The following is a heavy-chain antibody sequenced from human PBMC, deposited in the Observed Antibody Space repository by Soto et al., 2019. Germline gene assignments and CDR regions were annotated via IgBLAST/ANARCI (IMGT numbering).Heavy chain of an antibody. CDR1: GGSISTYY. D-gene: IGHD3-10*01. CDR3: ARDPGSGSYYGWFDP. Sequence: SETLSLTCTVSGGSISTYYWTWIRQSPGKGPEWIGYVYHSGTTNYNPSLESRVTMSLDTSKNQFSLKLSAVTTADTAVYYCARDPGSGSYYGWFDPWGQGTLVTVS. V-gene: IGHV4-59*01. J-gene: IGHJ5*02. CDR2: VYHSGTT.